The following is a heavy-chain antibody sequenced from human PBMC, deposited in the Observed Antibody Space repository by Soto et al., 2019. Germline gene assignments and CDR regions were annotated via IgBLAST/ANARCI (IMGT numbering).Heavy chain of an antibody. CDR2: INHSGST. J-gene: IGHJ5*02. V-gene: IGHV4-34*01. CDR1: GGSFSGYY. D-gene: IGHD3-10*01. Sequence: SETLSLTCAVYGGSFSGYYWSWIRQPPGKGLEWIGEINHSGSTNYNPSLKSRVTISVDTSKNQFSLKLSSVTAADTAVYYCARGRRITMVRGVTGWFDPWGQGTLVTVSS. CDR3: ARGRRITMVRGVTGWFDP.